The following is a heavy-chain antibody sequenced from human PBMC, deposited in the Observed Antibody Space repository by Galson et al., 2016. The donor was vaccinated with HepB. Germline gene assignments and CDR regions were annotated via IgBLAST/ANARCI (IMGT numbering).Heavy chain of an antibody. CDR3: TRVKEVGRGFHA. J-gene: IGHJ5*02. Sequence: CAISGDSVSSNNAGWNWIRQSPSRGLEWLGRTYYRSEWSYDYADSVKSRITIQPDTTKNQFSLQLNSVTVEDTAVYYCTRVKEVGRGFHAWGQGTLVIVSS. V-gene: IGHV6-1*01. CDR2: TYYRSEWSY. CDR1: GDSVSSNNAG. D-gene: IGHD3-22*01.